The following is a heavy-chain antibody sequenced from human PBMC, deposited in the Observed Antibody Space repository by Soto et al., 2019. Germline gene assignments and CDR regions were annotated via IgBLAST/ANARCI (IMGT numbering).Heavy chain of an antibody. CDR1: GYTFTSYA. J-gene: IGHJ4*02. V-gene: IGHV1-3*01. Sequence: QVQLVQPGAEVKKPGPSVKVSCKASGYTFTSYAMHWVRQAPGQRLEWMGWINAGNGNTKYSQKFQGRVTITRDPSASTAYMELSSLRSEDTAVYYCARDLGVGAASDYWGQGTLVTVSS. CDR2: INAGNGNT. CDR3: ARDLGVGAASDY. D-gene: IGHD1-26*01.